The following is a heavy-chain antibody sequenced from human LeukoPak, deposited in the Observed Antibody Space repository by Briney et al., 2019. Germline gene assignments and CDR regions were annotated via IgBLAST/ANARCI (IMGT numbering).Heavy chain of an antibody. V-gene: IGHV1-24*01. D-gene: IGHD3-3*01. J-gene: IGHJ4*02. Sequence: ASVKVSCKASGYTLTELSMHWVRQAPGKGLEWMGGFDPEDGETIYAQKFQGRVTMTEDTSTDTAYMELSSLRSEDTAVYYCATGDDFWSGLFDYWGQGTLVTVSS. CDR2: FDPEDGET. CDR3: ATGDDFWSGLFDY. CDR1: GYTLTELS.